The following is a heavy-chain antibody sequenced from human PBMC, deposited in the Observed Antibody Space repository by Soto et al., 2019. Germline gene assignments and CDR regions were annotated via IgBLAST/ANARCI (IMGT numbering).Heavy chain of an antibody. D-gene: IGHD3-3*01. Sequence: SETLSLTCTVSGGSISSYYWSWIRQPPGKGLEWIGYIYYSGSTNYNPSLKSRVTISVDTSKNQFSLKLSSVTAADTAVYYCARDGYDCWSTGWFDPWGQGTLVTVSS. CDR1: GGSISSYY. CDR2: IYYSGST. J-gene: IGHJ5*02. CDR3: ARDGYDCWSTGWFDP. V-gene: IGHV4-59*01.